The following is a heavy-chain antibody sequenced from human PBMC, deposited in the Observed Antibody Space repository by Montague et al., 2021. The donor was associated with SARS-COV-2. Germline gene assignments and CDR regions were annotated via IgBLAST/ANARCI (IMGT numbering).Heavy chain of an antibody. D-gene: IGHD4/OR15-4a*01. CDR1: GGSITTSNW. CDR2: VYHGGST. CDR3: ARGPDYGGGTFQDWFDS. Sequence: SEPLSLTCGVSGGSITTSNWWSWFRQAPGKGLEWIGEVYHGGSTSYNPWLKSRVTFSMDRSKNQFSLTLTSATAADTAVYYCARGPDYGGGTFQDWFDSWGQGTLVTVTS. J-gene: IGHJ5*01. V-gene: IGHV4-4*02.